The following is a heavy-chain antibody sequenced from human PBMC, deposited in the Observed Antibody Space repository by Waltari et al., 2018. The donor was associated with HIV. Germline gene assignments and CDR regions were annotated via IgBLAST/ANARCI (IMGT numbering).Heavy chain of an antibody. J-gene: IGHJ6*02. V-gene: IGHV1-69*01. Sequence: QVQLVQSGAEVKKPGSSVKVSCKASGGTFSSYAVSWVRQAPGQGLEWMGGIIPIFCTANYAQQFQGRVTITADESTSTAYMELSSLRSEDTAVYYCARERCTNAVCYSNYYYGMDVWGQGTTVTVSS. CDR1: GGTFSSYA. CDR2: IIPIFCTA. CDR3: ARERCTNAVCYSNYYYGMDV. D-gene: IGHD2-8*01.